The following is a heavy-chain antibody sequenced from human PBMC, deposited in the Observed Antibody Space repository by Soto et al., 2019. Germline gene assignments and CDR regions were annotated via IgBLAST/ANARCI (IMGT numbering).Heavy chain of an antibody. D-gene: IGHD1-7*01. CDR1: GDSVSSNSAA. J-gene: IGHJ4*02. CDR3: AREGSWNYGEFDY. V-gene: IGHV6-1*01. Sequence: SQTLSLTCAISGDSVSSNSAASNWIRQSPSRGLEWLGRTYYRSKWYNDYAVSVKSRITINPDTSKNQFSLQLNSVTPEDTAVYYCAREGSWNYGEFDYWRQGTLVTVSS. CDR2: TYYRSKWYN.